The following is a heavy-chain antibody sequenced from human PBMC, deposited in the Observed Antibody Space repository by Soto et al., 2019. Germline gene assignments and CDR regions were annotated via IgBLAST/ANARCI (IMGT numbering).Heavy chain of an antibody. J-gene: IGHJ6*03. Sequence: ASVKVSCKDSGYTFTSYGISWVRQAPGQGLEWMGWISAYNGNTNYAQKLQGRVTMTTDTSTSTAYMELRSLRSEDTAVYYCARRLTVSKHDYGDYYYYMDVWGKGTTVTVSS. V-gene: IGHV1-18*01. CDR1: GYTFTSYG. D-gene: IGHD4-17*01. CDR2: ISAYNGNT. CDR3: ARRLTVSKHDYGDYYYYMDV.